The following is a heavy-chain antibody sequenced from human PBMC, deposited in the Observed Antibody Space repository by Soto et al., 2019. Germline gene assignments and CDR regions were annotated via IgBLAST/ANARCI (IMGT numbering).Heavy chain of an antibody. CDR2: INPNSGDT. J-gene: IGHJ6*02. D-gene: IGHD3-22*01. CDR3: ARDWYYYDSSGYSKPAWYYYYGMDV. V-gene: IGHV1-2*06. CDR1: GYTFTDYY. Sequence: ASVKVSCKASGYTFTDYYIHWVRRAPGQGLEWMGRINPNSGDTSFAPKFQGRVTMTRDTSISTAYLQLSSLRSDDTAVYYCARDWYYYDSSGYSKPAWYYYYGMDVWGQGTTVTVSS.